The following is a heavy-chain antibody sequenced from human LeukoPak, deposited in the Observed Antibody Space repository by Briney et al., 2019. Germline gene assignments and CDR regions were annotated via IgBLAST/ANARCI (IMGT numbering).Heavy chain of an antibody. CDR1: GRSFSGYY. J-gene: IGHJ4*02. CDR2: INHSGST. D-gene: IGHD1-1*01. Sequence: SETLSLTCAVYGRSFSGYYWSWIRQPPGKGLEWIGEINHSGSTNYNPSLKSRVTISVDTSKNQFSLKLSSVTAADTAVYYCAREPLDPYYFDYWGQGTLVTVSS. V-gene: IGHV4-34*01. CDR3: AREPLDPYYFDY.